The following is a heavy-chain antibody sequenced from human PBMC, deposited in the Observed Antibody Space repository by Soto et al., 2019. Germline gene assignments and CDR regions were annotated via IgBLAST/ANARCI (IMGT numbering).Heavy chain of an antibody. J-gene: IGHJ4*02. D-gene: IGHD1-7*01. CDR3: AKNQERELPRVIDF. Sequence: GGSLRLSCATSGLTFTNCAMSCVRQAPGGGLEWVSSMSGSSSTTYYADSVRGRFTISRDRSKNTLYLQMSSLRAEDTALYYCAKNQERELPRVIDFWGQGTLVTVSS. CDR2: MSGSSSTT. V-gene: IGHV3-23*01. CDR1: GLTFTNCA.